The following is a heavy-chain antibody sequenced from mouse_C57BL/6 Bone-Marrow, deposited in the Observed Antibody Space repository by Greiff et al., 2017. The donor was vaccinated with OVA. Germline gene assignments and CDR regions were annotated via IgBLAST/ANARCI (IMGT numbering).Heavy chain of an antibody. Sequence: VESGGGLVQPGGSLKLSCAASGFTFSDYYMYWVRQTPEKRLEWVAYISNGGGSTYYPDTVKGRFTISRDNAKNTLYLQMSRLKSEDTAMYYCARGTGAWFAYWGQGTLVTVSA. CDR3: ARGTGAWFAY. D-gene: IGHD4-1*01. CDR2: ISNGGGST. J-gene: IGHJ3*01. CDR1: GFTFSDYY. V-gene: IGHV5-12*01.